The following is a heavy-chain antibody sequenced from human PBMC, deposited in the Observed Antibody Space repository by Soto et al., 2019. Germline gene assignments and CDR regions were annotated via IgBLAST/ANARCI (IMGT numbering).Heavy chain of an antibody. Sequence: PSETLSLTCTVSGGSISSYYWTWIRQPPGKGPEWIGYIYDSGNTNYNPSLKSRLSISIDTSKNQFSLKVNSVTAADTAVYYCALAAAGTLDYWGQGTLVTVSS. CDR3: ALAAAGTLDY. V-gene: IGHV4-59*08. J-gene: IGHJ4*02. CDR2: IYDSGNT. D-gene: IGHD6-13*01. CDR1: GGSISSYY.